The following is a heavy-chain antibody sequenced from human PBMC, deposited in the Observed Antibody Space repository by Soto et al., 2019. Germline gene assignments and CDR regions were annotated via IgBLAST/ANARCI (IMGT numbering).Heavy chain of an antibody. CDR3: AREGSDYYDSSGYFDY. D-gene: IGHD3-22*01. V-gene: IGHV1-46*01. CDR2: INPSGGST. CDR1: GYTFTSYY. J-gene: IGHJ4*02. Sequence: ASVKVSCKASGYTFTSYYMHWVRQAPGQGLEWMGIINPSGGSTSYAQKFRGRVTMTRDTSTSTVYMELSSLRSEDTAVHYCAREGSDYYDSSGYFDYWGQGTLVTVSS.